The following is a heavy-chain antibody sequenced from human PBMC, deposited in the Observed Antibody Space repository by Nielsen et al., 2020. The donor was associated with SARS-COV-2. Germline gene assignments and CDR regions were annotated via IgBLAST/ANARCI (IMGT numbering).Heavy chain of an antibody. J-gene: IGHJ4*02. D-gene: IGHD6-19*01. Sequence: GESLKISCAASGFTFSSYGMHWVRQAPGKGLEWGAVIWYDGSNKYYADSVKGRFTISRDNSKNTLYLQMNSLRAEDTAVYYCARDQGIAVAGTLYYFDYWGQGTLVTVSS. CDR1: GFTFSSYG. CDR2: IWYDGSNK. CDR3: ARDQGIAVAGTLYYFDY. V-gene: IGHV3-33*01.